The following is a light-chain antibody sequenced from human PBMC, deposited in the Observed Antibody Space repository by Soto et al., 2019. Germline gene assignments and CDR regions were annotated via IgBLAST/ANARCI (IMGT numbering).Light chain of an antibody. CDR1: QGISNY. Sequence: DIQMSQSPSSLSASVGDRVTITCRASQGISNYLAWYQQKPGKAPKLLIYDASSLESGVPSRFSGSGSGTEFTLTISSLQPDDFATYYCQQYNSWWTFGQGTKVDIK. CDR3: QQYNSWWT. V-gene: IGKV1-16*01. CDR2: DAS. J-gene: IGKJ1*01.